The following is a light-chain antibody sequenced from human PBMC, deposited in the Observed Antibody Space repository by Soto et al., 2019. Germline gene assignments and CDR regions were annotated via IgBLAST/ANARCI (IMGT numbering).Light chain of an antibody. CDR1: SGYSDYK. V-gene: IGLV9-49*01. CDR2: EGTGEIVG. CDR3: GADHGSGSNFVVV. J-gene: IGLJ2*01. Sequence: QLVLTQPPSASASLGASVTLTCTLSSGYSDYKVEWYQQRPGKGPRFVMREGTGEIVGSKGDGIHDRFSVLGSGLNRNLTIKNIQEEDEGDYHCGADHGSGSNFVVVFGGGTKLTVL.